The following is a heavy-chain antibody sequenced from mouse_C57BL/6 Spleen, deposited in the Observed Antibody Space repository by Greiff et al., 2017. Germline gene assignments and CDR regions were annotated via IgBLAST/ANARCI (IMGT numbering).Heavy chain of an antibody. CDR2: IHPNSGST. V-gene: IGHV1-64*01. D-gene: IGHD2-5*01. CDR3: ADSNPYYSMDY. Sequence: VQLQQPGAELVKPGASVKLSCKASGYTFTSYWMHWVKQRPGQGLEWIGMIHPNSGSTNYNEKFKSKATLTVDKSASTVYMQLSSLTSEDSAVYFCADSNPYYSMDYWGQGTSVTVSS. CDR1: GYTFTSYW. J-gene: IGHJ4*01.